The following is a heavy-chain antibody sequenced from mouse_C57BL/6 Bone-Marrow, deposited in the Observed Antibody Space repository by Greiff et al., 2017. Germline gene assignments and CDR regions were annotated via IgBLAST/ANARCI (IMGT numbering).Heavy chain of an antibody. CDR1: GYTFTSYT. D-gene: IGHD2-4*01. Sequence: QVQLQQSGAELARPGASVKMSCKASGYTFTSYTMHWVKQRPGQGLEWIGYINPSSGYTKYNQKFKDKATLTVDKSSSTAYMELNSLTSEDSAVYYCARRDYPNAMDYWGQGTSVTVSS. J-gene: IGHJ4*01. CDR3: ARRDYPNAMDY. V-gene: IGHV1-4*01. CDR2: INPSSGYT.